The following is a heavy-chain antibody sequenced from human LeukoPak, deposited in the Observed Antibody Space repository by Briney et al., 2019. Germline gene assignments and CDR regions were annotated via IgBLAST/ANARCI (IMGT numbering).Heavy chain of an antibody. D-gene: IGHD3-22*01. CDR3: ARAEHYHDSSGYYRNLFDY. CDR1: GFTFSSYG. J-gene: IGHJ4*02. CDR2: ISSSSSTI. Sequence: PGGSLRLSCAASGFTFSSYGMSWVRQAPGKGLEWVSYISSSSSTIYYADSVKGRFTISRDNAKNSLYLQMNSLRAEDTAVYYCARAEHYHDSSGYYRNLFDYWGQGTLVTVSS. V-gene: IGHV3-48*01.